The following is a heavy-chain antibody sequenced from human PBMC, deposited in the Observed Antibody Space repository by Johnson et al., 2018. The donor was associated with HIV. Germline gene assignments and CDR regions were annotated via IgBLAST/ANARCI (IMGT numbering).Heavy chain of an antibody. CDR1: FTFSSYW. V-gene: IGHV3-74*01. CDR3: ARGDRGGFDL. Sequence: FTFSSYWMHWVRQVPGKGPVWVSRINSDGSSSAYADSVKGRFTISRDGAKNRVYLQMDNLRVEDTAVYYCARGDRGGFDLWGQGTMVTVSS. D-gene: IGHD1-14*01. J-gene: IGHJ3*01. CDR2: INSDGSSS.